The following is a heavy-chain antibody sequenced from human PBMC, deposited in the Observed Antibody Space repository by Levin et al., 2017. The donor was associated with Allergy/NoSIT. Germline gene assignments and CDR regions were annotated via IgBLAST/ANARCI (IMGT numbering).Heavy chain of an antibody. Sequence: SETLSLTCTVSGGSISSSSYYWGWIRQPPGKGLEWIGSIYYSGSTYYNPSLKSRVTISVDTSKNQFSLKLSSVTAADTAVYYCARDASYDSSTYPHWGQGTLVTVSS. D-gene: IGHD3-22*01. CDR2: IYYSGST. J-gene: IGHJ4*02. CDR1: GGSISSSSYY. CDR3: ARDASYDSSTYPH. V-gene: IGHV4-39*07.